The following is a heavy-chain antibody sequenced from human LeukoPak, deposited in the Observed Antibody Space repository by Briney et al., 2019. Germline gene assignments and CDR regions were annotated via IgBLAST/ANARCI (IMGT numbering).Heavy chain of an antibody. CDR1: GFTFSSYW. J-gene: IGHJ4*02. D-gene: IGHD4-17*01. CDR3: VRGVPLTVTRARDY. CDR2: INSDGSST. Sequence: GGSLRLSCAASGFTFSSYWMHWVRQVPGKGLVGVSRINSDGSSTSYADSVKGRFTISRDNAKNTLYLQVNSLRAEDTAVYYCVRGVPLTVTRARDYWGQGTLVTVSS. V-gene: IGHV3-74*01.